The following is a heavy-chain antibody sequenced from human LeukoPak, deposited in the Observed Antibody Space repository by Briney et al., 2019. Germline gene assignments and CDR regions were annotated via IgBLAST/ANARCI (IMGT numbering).Heavy chain of an antibody. CDR1: GYTFTTYY. V-gene: IGHV1-46*01. Sequence: ASVKVSCKASGYTFTTYYMHWVRQAPGQGLEWMGIINPSGGSTTYAQKFQGRVTITRDTSTSTAYMEVSSLRSEDTAVYYCARDIAVAGPLDYWGQGTLVTVSS. CDR3: ARDIAVAGPLDY. J-gene: IGHJ4*02. D-gene: IGHD6-19*01. CDR2: INPSGGST.